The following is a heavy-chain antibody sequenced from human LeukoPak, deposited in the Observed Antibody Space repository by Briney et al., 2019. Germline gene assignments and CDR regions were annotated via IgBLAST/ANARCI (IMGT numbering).Heavy chain of an antibody. CDR2: IVPMFGTA. CDR1: GGTFSSYT. V-gene: IGHV1-69*13. D-gene: IGHD2-21*02. CDR3: ARAYCGGDCPPAY. Sequence: SVKVSCKASGGTFSSYTFSWVRQAPGQGLEWMGRIVPMFGTANYAQNFQGRVTITADESTSTVYMELSSLRSEDTAVYSCARAYCGGDCPPAYWGQATLVTVSS. J-gene: IGHJ4*02.